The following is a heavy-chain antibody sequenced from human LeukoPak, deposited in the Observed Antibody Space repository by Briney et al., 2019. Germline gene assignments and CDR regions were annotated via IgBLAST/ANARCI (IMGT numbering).Heavy chain of an antibody. CDR3: TNGCYQLFDC. CDR1: GAFINSYR. CDR2: ISYDGKT. Sequence: SETLSLTCTLPGAFINSYRSNSIRQPPGKGLEWIGYISYDGKTNYNPSLKSRLTLSVDTSKNQFSLNLNSVTAADTARYYCTNGCYQLFDCWGQGTLVTVTS. J-gene: IGHJ4*02. V-gene: IGHV4-59*01. D-gene: IGHD2-2*01.